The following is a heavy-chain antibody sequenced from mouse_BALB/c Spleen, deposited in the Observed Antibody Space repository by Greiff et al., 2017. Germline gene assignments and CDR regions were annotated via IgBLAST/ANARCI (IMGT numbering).Heavy chain of an antibody. V-gene: IGHV5-17*02. CDR3: ARYRYDYFDY. D-gene: IGHD2-14*01. J-gene: IGHJ2*01. CDR1: GFTFSSFG. Sequence: DVMLVESGGGLVQPGGSRKLSCAASGFTFSSFGMHWVRQAPEKWLEWVAYISSGSSTIYYADTVKGRFTISRDNPKNTLFLQMTSLRSEDTAMYYCARYRYDYFDYWGQGTTLTVSS. CDR2: ISSGSSTI.